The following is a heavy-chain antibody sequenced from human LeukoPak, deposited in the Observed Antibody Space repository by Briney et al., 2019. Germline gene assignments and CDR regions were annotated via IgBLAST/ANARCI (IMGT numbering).Heavy chain of an antibody. D-gene: IGHD3-9*01. V-gene: IGHV5-10-1*01. CDR1: GYSITSYW. Sequence: GAPLKICCEGAGYSITSYWITCGRQLPGEVEGVMGRIDPSDSYSNYSPSFQGHVTISADKSTSTAYLQWSSLKAADTAIYYCATHENIFSTFDMWGQGTMVTVSS. J-gene: IGHJ3*02. CDR3: ATHENIFSTFDM. CDR2: IDPSDSYS.